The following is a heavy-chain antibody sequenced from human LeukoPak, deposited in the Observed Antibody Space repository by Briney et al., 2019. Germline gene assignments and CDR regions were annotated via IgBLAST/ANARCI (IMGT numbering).Heavy chain of an antibody. CDR3: ARGGYYPPSPFDP. D-gene: IGHD3-22*01. Sequence: SETLSLTCTVSGGSISSGGYYWSWIRQHPGKGLEWIGYIYYSGSTYYNPSLKSRVTISVDTSKNQFSLKLSSVTAADTAVYYCARGGYYPPSPFDPWGQGTLVTVSS. J-gene: IGHJ5*02. V-gene: IGHV4-31*03. CDR2: IYYSGST. CDR1: GGSISSGGYY.